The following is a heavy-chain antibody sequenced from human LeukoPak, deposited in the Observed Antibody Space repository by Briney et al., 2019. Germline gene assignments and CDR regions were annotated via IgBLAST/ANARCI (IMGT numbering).Heavy chain of an antibody. Sequence: KPSETLSLTCTVSGGSISSYYWSWIRQPPGKGLEWIGYIYYSGSTNYNPSLKSRVTISVDTSKNQFSLKLSSVTAADTAVYYCARAGIVGVFDYWGQGTLVTVSS. V-gene: IGHV4-59*08. CDR3: ARAGIVGVFDY. CDR1: GGSISSYY. CDR2: IYYSGST. D-gene: IGHD1-26*01. J-gene: IGHJ4*02.